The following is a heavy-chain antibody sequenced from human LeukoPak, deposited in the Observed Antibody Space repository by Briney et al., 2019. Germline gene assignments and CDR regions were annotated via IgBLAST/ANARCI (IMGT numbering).Heavy chain of an antibody. D-gene: IGHD3-9*01. CDR3: ARAVGIFDWLPLLDY. CDR2: IYHSGIT. J-gene: IGHJ4*02. Sequence: PSETLSLTCTVSGYSIRSGFYWGWIRQSPGKGLEWIGNIYHSGITYCIPSLKSRVTISVDTSKNQFYLKLRSVTAADTAVYYCARAVGIFDWLPLLDYWGQGTLVTVSS. CDR1: GYSIRSGFY. V-gene: IGHV4-38-2*02.